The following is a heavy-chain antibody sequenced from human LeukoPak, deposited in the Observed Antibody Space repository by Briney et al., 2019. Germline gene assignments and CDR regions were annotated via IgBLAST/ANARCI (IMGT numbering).Heavy chain of an antibody. CDR1: GFTFSSYA. CDR3: AKDSVVPRGWGAFDI. V-gene: IGHV3-23*01. J-gene: IGHJ3*02. Sequence: GGSLRLSCAASGFTFSSYAMSWVRQAPGKGLEWVSAISGSGGSTYYADSVKGRFTNSRDNSKNTLYLQMNSLRAEDTAVYYCAKDSVVPRGWGAFDIWGQGTMVTVSS. D-gene: IGHD3-10*01. CDR2: ISGSGGST.